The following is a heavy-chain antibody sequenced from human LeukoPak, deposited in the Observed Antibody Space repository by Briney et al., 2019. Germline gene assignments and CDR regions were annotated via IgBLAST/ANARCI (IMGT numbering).Heavy chain of an antibody. D-gene: IGHD4-23*01. CDR1: GFTFTDYY. V-gene: IGHV3-11*01. CDR3: VKDFDGSGPGH. CDR2: ISNTGRNT. Sequence: PGGSLRLSCATSGFTFTDYYMSWVRQAPGKGLEWVSYISNTGRNTYDAESVKGRFTISRDNARESLYLQMNSLRVEDTAMYYCVKDFDGSGPGHWGQGTLVTVSS. J-gene: IGHJ4*02.